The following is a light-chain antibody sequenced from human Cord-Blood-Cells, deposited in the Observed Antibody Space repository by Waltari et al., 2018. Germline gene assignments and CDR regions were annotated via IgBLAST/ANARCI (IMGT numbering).Light chain of an antibody. V-gene: IGKV1-5*01. CDR2: DAS. J-gene: IGKJ2*01. CDR1: ESISGR. Sequence: DIQITQSPSTLSASVGNRVTITFRASESISGRLAWSQQKPGKAPKLLSYDASSLESGVPSRCSGSGSGTEFTLTISSLQPDDFATYYCQQYNSYSVVFGQGTKLEIK. CDR3: QQYNSYSVV.